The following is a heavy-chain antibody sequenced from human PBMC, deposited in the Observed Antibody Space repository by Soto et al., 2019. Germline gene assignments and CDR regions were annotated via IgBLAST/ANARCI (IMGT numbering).Heavy chain of an antibody. Sequence: QVQLVQSGAEVKKPGASVKVSCKASGYTFTSYDINWVRQATGQGLEWMGWQNPNSGNTGYAQKFQGRDTMTRNTSISTAYMEVSSLRSEYTAVYYCARSYRRGGYSGYHPLDYWGQGTLVTVSS. J-gene: IGHJ4*02. D-gene: IGHD5-12*01. CDR1: GYTFTSYD. V-gene: IGHV1-8*01. CDR3: ARSYRRGGYSGYHPLDY. CDR2: QNPNSGNT.